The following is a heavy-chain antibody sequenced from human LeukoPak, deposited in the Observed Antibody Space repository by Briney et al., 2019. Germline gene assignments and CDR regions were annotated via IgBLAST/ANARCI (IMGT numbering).Heavy chain of an antibody. CDR2: IYPSGGST. Sequence: ASVKVSCKASGYTFTTYYMHWVRQAPGQGLEWMGMIYPSGGSTSYAQKFQGRVTMTRDTSTSTIYMEMSSLRSEDTAVYYCARLYDISNSWFDPWSQGTLVTVSS. CDR3: ARLYDISNSWFDP. J-gene: IGHJ5*02. V-gene: IGHV1-46*03. CDR1: GYTFTTYY. D-gene: IGHD3-9*01.